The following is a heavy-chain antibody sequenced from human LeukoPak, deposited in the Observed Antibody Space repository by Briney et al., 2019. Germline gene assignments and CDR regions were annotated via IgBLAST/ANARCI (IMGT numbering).Heavy chain of an antibody. D-gene: IGHD5/OR15-5a*01. V-gene: IGHV3-7*01. CDR3: ARDLPGDYYGMDV. CDR1: GFTFSSYW. Sequence: GGSLRLSCAASGFTFSSYWMSWVRQAPGKGLEWVANIKQDGSEKYYVDSVKGRFTISRDNAKNSLYLQMNSLRAEDTAVYYCARDLPGDYYGMDVWGQGTTVTVSS. CDR2: IKQDGSEK. J-gene: IGHJ6*02.